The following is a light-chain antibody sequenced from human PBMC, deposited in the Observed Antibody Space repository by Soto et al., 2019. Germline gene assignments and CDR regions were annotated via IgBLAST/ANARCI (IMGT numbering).Light chain of an antibody. CDR2: AAS. CDR3: QQYYSYPPFT. J-gene: IGKJ3*01. V-gene: IGKV1-8*01. Sequence: AIRMTQSPSSLSASTGDRVTITCRSSQGISSYLSWYQQKPGKAPKLLIYAASNLQSGVPSRFSGSGYGTDFTLTISCLQSEDFATYYCQQYYSYPPFTFGPGTKVDIK. CDR1: QGISSY.